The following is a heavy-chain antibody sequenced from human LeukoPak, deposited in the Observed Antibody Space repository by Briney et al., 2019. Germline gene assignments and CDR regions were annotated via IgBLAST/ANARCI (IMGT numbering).Heavy chain of an antibody. V-gene: IGHV3-48*03. CDR3: ARGGYYDFWSGYYTVLDY. J-gene: IGHJ4*02. CDR2: ISSSGSTI. D-gene: IGHD3-3*01. CDR1: GFTFDDYA. Sequence: PGGSLRLSCAASGFTFDDYAMHWVRQAPGKGLEWVSYISSSGSTIYYADSVKGRFTISRDNAKNSLHLQMNSLRAEDTAVYYCARGGYYDFWSGYYTVLDYWGQGTLVTVSS.